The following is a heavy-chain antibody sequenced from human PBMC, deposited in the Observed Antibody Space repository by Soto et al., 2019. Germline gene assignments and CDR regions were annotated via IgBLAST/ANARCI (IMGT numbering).Heavy chain of an antibody. D-gene: IGHD3-16*01. CDR3: ARVQNVWGSLATKLFDY. Sequence: ASVKVSCKASNYTFTSYGISWVRQAPGQGLEWMGWISGYNGNTNYAQKLQDRVTMTTDTSTSTAYMELRSLRSDDTAVYYCARVQNVWGSLATKLFDYWGQGTMVTVSS. CDR1: NYTFTSYG. CDR2: ISGYNGNT. J-gene: IGHJ4*02. V-gene: IGHV1-18*01.